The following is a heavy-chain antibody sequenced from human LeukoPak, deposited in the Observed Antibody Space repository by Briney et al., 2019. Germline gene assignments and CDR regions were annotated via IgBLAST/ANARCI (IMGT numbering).Heavy chain of an antibody. V-gene: IGHV5-51*01. D-gene: IGHD3-22*01. J-gene: IGHJ4*02. CDR1: GYTFTSYW. Sequence: TVSCKASGYTFTSYWIGWVRQMPGKGLEWMGIIYPGDSDTRYSPSFQGQVTISADKSISTAYLQWSSLKASDTAMYYCARPKVYDSGGYYYDYWGQGTLVTVSS. CDR3: ARPKVYDSGGYYYDY. CDR2: IYPGDSDT.